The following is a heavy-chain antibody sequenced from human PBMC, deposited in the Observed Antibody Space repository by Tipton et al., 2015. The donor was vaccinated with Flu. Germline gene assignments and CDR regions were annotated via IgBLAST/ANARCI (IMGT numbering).Heavy chain of an antibody. CDR1: GFTVSGNY. J-gene: IGHJ6*02. D-gene: IGHD2-21*02. V-gene: IGHV3-53*01. CDR2: IYGGGST. Sequence: QLVQSGGGLIQPGGSLRLSCAASGFTVSGNYMSWVRQAPGKGLEWVSVIYGGGSTYYADSVKGRFTISRDNSKNTLYLQMNSLRAEDTAVYYCARGTVVTFYGMDVWGQGTTVTVSS. CDR3: ARGTVVTFYGMDV.